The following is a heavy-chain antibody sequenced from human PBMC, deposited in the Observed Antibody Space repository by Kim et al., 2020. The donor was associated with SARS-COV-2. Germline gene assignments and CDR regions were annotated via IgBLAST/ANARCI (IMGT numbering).Heavy chain of an antibody. V-gene: IGHV4-59*08. D-gene: IGHD6-19*01. CDR1: GGSISSYY. CDR2: IYYSGST. Sequence: SETLSLTCTVSGGSISSYYWSWIRQPPGKGLEWIGYIYYSGSTNYNPSLKSRVTISVDTSKNQFSLKLSSVTAADTAVYYCARRRGSGWLVGNWFDPWG. CDR3: ARRRGSGWLVGNWFDP. J-gene: IGHJ5*02.